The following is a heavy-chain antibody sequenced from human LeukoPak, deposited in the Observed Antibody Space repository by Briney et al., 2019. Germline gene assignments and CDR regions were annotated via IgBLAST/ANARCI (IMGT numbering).Heavy chain of an antibody. Sequence: PGGSLRLSCAASGFTFSSYAMSWVRQAPGKGLEWVSAISGSGGSTYYADSVKGRFTISRDNSKNTLYLQMNSLRAEDTAVYYCAKDGVRYYGSGSYYNVGYFDYWGQGTLVTVSS. CDR1: GFTFSSYA. J-gene: IGHJ4*02. CDR2: ISGSGGST. CDR3: AKDGVRYYGSGSYYNVGYFDY. D-gene: IGHD3-10*01. V-gene: IGHV3-23*01.